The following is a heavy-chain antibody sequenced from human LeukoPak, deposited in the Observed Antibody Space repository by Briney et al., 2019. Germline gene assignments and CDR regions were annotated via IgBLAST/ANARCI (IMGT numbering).Heavy chain of an antibody. Sequence: SETLSLTCTVSGDSISTTDYYWSWVRQPPGKGLEWIGYIYNSGTTYYNPSLKSRVTISVDTSKNQFSLKLSSVTAADTAVYYCARAPSVGLQLGAFDIWGQGTMVTVSS. CDR1: GDSISTTDYY. J-gene: IGHJ3*02. CDR3: ARAPSVGLQLGAFDI. D-gene: IGHD5-24*01. CDR2: IYNSGTT. V-gene: IGHV4-31*03.